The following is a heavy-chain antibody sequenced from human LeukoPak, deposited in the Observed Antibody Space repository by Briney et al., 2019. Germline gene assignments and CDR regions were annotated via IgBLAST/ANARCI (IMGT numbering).Heavy chain of an antibody. CDR2: IKQDGSEK. J-gene: IGHJ4*02. Sequence: PGGSLRLSCAASGFTFSDYYMSWIRQAPGKGLEWVANIKQDGSEKYYVDSVKGRFTISRDNAKNSLYLQMNSLRAEDTAVYYCARVGNFWSGYDYFDFWGQGTLVTVSS. V-gene: IGHV3-7*01. CDR3: ARVGNFWSGYDYFDF. D-gene: IGHD3-3*01. CDR1: GFTFSDYY.